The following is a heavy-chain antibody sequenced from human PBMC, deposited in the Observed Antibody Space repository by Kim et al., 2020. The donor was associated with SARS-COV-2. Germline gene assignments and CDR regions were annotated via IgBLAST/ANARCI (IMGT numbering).Heavy chain of an antibody. CDR2: ISAYNGNT. CDR1: GYTFTSYG. Sequence: ASVKVSCKASGYTFTSYGISWVRQAPGQGLEWMGWISAYNGNTNYAQKLQGRVTMTTDTSTSTAYMELRSLRSDDTAVYYCARNRRISGPMDYSSTSCKYYFDYGGQGTLVTVSS. J-gene: IGHJ4*02. D-gene: IGHD2-2*01. V-gene: IGHV1-18*01. CDR3: ARNRRISGPMDYSSTSCKYYFDY.